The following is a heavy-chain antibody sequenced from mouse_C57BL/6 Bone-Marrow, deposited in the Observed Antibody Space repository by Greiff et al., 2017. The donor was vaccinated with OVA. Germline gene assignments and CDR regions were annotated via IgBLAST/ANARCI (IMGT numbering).Heavy chain of an antibody. J-gene: IGHJ3*01. CDR3: ARYGLGYYHY. CDR1: GYTFTSYW. Sequence: VKLQESGAEPVKPGASVKLSCKASGYTFTSYWMHWVKQRPGQGLEWIGMIHPNSGSTNYNEKFKSKATLTVDKSSSTAYMQLSSLTSEDSAVYYCARYGLGYYHYWGQGTLVTVSA. V-gene: IGHV1-64*01. CDR2: IHPNSGST. D-gene: IGHD1-1*01.